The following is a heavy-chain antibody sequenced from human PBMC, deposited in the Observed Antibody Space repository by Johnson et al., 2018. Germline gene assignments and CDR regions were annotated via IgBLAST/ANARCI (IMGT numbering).Heavy chain of an antibody. CDR2: IRSQANSYAT. V-gene: IGHV3-73*01. J-gene: IGHJ6*03. CDR1: GFTFSGSA. Sequence: EVQLVETGGGLVQPGGSLKLSCAASGFTFSGSAMHWVRQASGKGLEWVGRIRSQANSYATAYAASVKGRFTISRDDSKNTAYLQMNSLKTEDTAVYYCTAYYYYYMDVWGKGTTVTVSS. CDR3: TAYYYYYMDV.